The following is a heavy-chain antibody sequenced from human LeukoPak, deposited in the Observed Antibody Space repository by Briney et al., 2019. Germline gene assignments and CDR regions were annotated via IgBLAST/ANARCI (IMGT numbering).Heavy chain of an antibody. CDR3: AREGPTTVVTPATVAPEAADY. V-gene: IGHV3-7*01. CDR1: GFTFSSYW. D-gene: IGHD4-23*01. Sequence: PGGSLRLSCAASGFTFSSYWMSWVRQAPGKGLEWVANIKQDGSEKYYVDSVKGRFTISRDNAKNSLYLQMNSLRAEDTAVYYCAREGPTTVVTPATVAPEAADYWGQGTLVTVSS. J-gene: IGHJ4*02. CDR2: IKQDGSEK.